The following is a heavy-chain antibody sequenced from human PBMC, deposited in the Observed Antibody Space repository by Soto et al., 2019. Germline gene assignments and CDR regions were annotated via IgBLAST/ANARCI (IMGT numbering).Heavy chain of an antibody. V-gene: IGHV4-38-2*01. CDR2: IYHGGST. D-gene: IGHD3-22*01. J-gene: IGHJ5*02. CDR1: GYSISSGYY. Sequence: XETLCLTCAVSGYSISSGYYWGWLRHPPGKWLEWIGSIYHGGSTYYNPSLNSRVTLSIDMTNKHVSLILSSVTAADTAVYYCARVGPSVPYYYDSSPYTFQNWFDPWGQGTLATVSS. CDR3: ARVGPSVPYYYDSSPYTFQNWFDP.